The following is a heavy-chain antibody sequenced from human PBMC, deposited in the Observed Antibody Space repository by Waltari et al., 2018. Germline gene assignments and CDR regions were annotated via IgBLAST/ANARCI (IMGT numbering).Heavy chain of an antibody. CDR1: GFPVSSNY. J-gene: IGHJ3*01. D-gene: IGHD5-12*01. CDR3: ARIDGYNVDAFDF. V-gene: IGHV3-53*02. Sequence: EVQLVETGGGLIQPGGSLRLSCAASGFPVSSNYRNWVRQAPGKGLEWVSVISAAGSTFYADSVKGRFTISRDNSKNTLYLQMNSLRAEDTAVYYCARIDGYNVDAFDFWGQGTMVTVSS. CDR2: ISAAGST.